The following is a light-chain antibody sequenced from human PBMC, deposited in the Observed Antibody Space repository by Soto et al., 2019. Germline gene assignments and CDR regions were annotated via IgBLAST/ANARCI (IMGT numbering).Light chain of an antibody. J-gene: IGLJ2*01. CDR1: SSDVGYYDF. CDR2: DVN. CDR3: SSYTSTTTLVI. Sequence: QSVLTQPASVSGSPGQSITISCTGTSSDVGYYDFVSWYQQHPGKAPKLMIYDVNSRPSGVSNRFSGSKSGNTASLTISGLQAEDEADYYCSSYTSTTTLVIFGGGTKPTVL. V-gene: IGLV2-14*03.